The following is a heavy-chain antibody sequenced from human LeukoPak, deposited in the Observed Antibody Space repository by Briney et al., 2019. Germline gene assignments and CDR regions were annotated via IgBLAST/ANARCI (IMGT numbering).Heavy chain of an antibody. V-gene: IGHV1-2*02. CDR2: INPNSGGT. D-gene: IGHD1-26*01. CDR1: GYTFTGYY. J-gene: IGHJ4*02. CDR3: ARDEEVGVHYY. Sequence: GASVKVSCKASGYTFTGYYMHWVRQAPGQGLEWLGWINPNSGGTNSAQKFQDRFTMTRDTSISTAYMELSRLRSDDTAVYYCARDEEVGVHYYWGQGTLVTVSS.